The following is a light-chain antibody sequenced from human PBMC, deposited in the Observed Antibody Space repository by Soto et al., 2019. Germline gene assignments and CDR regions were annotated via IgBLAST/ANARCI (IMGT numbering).Light chain of an antibody. V-gene: IGKV1-39*01. Sequence: SHLSLSPSILSASVVDRFTITFLASHIIGKYLSWFQQTPGNAPKLLIYAASGLQSGVPSRFSGSGSGTDFTLTINRLEREDFATYYCQQNYSTPLTFGGGTKVDIK. CDR3: QQNYSTPLT. J-gene: IGKJ4*01. CDR2: AAS. CDR1: HIIGKY.